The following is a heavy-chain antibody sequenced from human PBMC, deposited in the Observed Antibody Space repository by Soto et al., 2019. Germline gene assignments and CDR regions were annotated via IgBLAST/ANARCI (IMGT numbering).Heavy chain of an antibody. D-gene: IGHD3-10*01. Sequence: PGGSLRLSCAASGFTFSSYAMHWVRQAPGKGLEWVAVISYDGSNKYYADSVKGRFTISRDNSKNTLYLQMNSLRAEDTAVYYCARDPKFMYYGSGSYYGDAFDIWGQGTMVTVSS. V-gene: IGHV3-30-3*01. CDR2: ISYDGSNK. CDR1: GFTFSSYA. CDR3: ARDPKFMYYGSGSYYGDAFDI. J-gene: IGHJ3*02.